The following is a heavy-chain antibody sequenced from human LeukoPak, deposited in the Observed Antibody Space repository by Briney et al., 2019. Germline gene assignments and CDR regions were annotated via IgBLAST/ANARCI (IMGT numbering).Heavy chain of an antibody. Sequence: GGSLRLSCAASGFTFSSYAMSWVRQAPGKGLEWVSAISGSGVTTYYADSVKGRFTISRDNSKTTLYLKMNSLRAEDTAVYYSAKGHAIHYGSGSCCAYPFDYWGQGTLVTVSS. CDR3: AKGHAIHYGSGSCCAYPFDY. J-gene: IGHJ4*02. D-gene: IGHD3-10*01. CDR2: ISGSGVTT. V-gene: IGHV3-23*01. CDR1: GFTFSSYA.